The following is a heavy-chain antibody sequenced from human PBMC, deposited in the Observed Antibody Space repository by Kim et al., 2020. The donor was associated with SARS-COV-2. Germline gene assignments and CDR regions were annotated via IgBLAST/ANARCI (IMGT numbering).Heavy chain of an antibody. Sequence: RGSLRLSCAASGFSFNSNWMHWVRQAPGKGLEWVSRIDSDGVTTSYADSVEGRFTISRDNAKNTLYLQMNSLRVEDSAVYYCAVVLDYFGLDVWGQGTTVTVSS. V-gene: IGHV3-74*01. J-gene: IGHJ6*02. D-gene: IGHD2-15*01. CDR2: IDSDGVTT. CDR1: GFSFNSNW. CDR3: AVVLDYFGLDV.